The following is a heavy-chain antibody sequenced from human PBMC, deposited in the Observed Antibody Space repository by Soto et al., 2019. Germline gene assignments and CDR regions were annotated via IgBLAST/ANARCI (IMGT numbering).Heavy chain of an antibody. D-gene: IGHD1-20*01. CDR3: ATVHNTSRSFDY. CDR1: GFTITSSA. Sequence: EVQLLDSGGGLVQPGESLRLSRAASGFTITSSAMSWVRQAPGKGLEWVSTTGISGRTTYYADSVKGRFTVSRDDSKNTLDLQMSSLRAEDTAVYYCATVHNTSRSFDYWGQGTPVTVSS. CDR2: TGISGRTT. J-gene: IGHJ4*02. V-gene: IGHV3-23*01.